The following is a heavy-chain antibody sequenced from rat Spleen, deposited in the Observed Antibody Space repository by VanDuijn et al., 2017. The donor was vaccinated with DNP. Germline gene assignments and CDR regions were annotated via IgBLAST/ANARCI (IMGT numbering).Heavy chain of an antibody. V-gene: IGHV5-22*01. CDR1: GFTFSDYY. CDR2: ISYDASII. CDR3: ARHVLPLRVWDY. Sequence: EVQLVESGGGLVQPGRSLKLSCAASGFTFSDYYMAWVRQAPRKGLEWVAYISYDASIIYYGDSVKGRFTISRENAKSTLYLQMNSLSSEDMATYYCARHVLPLRVWDYWGQGVMVTVSS. J-gene: IGHJ2*01. D-gene: IGHD1-4*01.